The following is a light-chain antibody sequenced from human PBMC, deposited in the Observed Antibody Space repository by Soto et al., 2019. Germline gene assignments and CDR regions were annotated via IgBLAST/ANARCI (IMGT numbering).Light chain of an antibody. CDR2: WAS. V-gene: IGKV4-1*01. CDR1: RRILSTSNNKNY. Sequence: DTVMTQSPDSLAVSLGERATTNCRSSRRILSTSNNKNYLSWYQQKPGQPPKLLVYWASTRESGVPDRFSGSGSGTDFTLTISSLQAEDVAVYYCQQYFNTPFTFGPGTKVEIK. J-gene: IGKJ3*01. CDR3: QQYFNTPFT.